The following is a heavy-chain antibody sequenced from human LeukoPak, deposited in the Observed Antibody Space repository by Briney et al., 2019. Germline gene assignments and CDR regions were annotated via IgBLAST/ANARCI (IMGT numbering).Heavy chain of an antibody. CDR1: GFTFSSYW. CDR2: IVGSGGST. J-gene: IGHJ3*02. Sequence: GGSLRLSCAASGFTFSSYWMSWVRQAPGKGLEWVSGIVGSGGSTYYADSVKGRFTISRDNSKNTLYLQMNSLRAEDTAVYYCAKDSTTVVTRDAFDIWGQGTMVTVSS. V-gene: IGHV3-23*01. D-gene: IGHD4-23*01. CDR3: AKDSTTVVTRDAFDI.